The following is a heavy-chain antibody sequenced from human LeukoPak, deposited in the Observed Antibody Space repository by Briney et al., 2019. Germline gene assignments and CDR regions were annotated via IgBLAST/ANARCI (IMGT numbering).Heavy chain of an antibody. CDR1: RGSISTYY. D-gene: IGHD3-22*01. J-gene: IGHJ4*02. CDR2: IHYTGRT. CDR3: ARGRPDPQNSDYWDY. V-gene: IGHV4-59*13. Sequence: PSETLSLTCTTSRGSISTYYWSWIRQTPGTTLEWIGNIHYTGRTRYNPSLESRVTMSLDTPKNEFSLRLTSMTAADSAVYYCARGRPDPQNSDYWDYWGQGILVTVSS.